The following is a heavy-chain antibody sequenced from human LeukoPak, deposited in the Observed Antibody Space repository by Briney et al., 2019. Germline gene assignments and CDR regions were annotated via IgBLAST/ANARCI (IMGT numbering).Heavy chain of an antibody. Sequence: GVSLRLSCAASGFTFSSYSMNWVRQAPGKGLEWVSSISSSSSYIYYADSVKGRFTISRDNAKNSLYLQMNSLRAEDTAVYYCARSVLSGYSSSWYLVWGQGTLVTVSS. V-gene: IGHV3-21*01. J-gene: IGHJ4*02. CDR2: ISSSSSYI. D-gene: IGHD6-13*01. CDR1: GFTFSSYS. CDR3: ARSVLSGYSSSWYLV.